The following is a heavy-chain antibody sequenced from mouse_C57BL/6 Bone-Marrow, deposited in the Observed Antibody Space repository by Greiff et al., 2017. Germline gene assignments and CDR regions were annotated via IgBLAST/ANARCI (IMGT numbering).Heavy chain of an antibody. CDR3: ARVRNYFYAMDY. CDR1: GFTFTDYY. D-gene: IGHD2-1*01. J-gene: IGHJ4*01. V-gene: IGHV1-36*01. Sequence: EVQLQQSGPVLVKPGPSVKISCKASGFTFTDYYMHWVKQSHGKSLEWIGLVYPYNGGTSYNQKFKGKATFTADTSSNTAYMQLSSLTTEDSAIXYCARVRNYFYAMDYWGQGTSVTVSS. CDR2: VYPYNGGT.